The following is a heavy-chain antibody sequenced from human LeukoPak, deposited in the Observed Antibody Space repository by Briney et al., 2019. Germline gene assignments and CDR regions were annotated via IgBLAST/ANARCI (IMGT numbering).Heavy chain of an antibody. V-gene: IGHV4-59*01. D-gene: IGHD3-22*01. J-gene: IGHJ5*02. CDR3: AGSYYYDSSGSSP. CDR1: GVSISSYY. Sequence: PSETLSLTCTVSGVSISSYYWSWVRQPPGKGLEWIGYIYYSGSTNYNPSLKSRVTISVDTSKNQFSLKLSSVTAADTAVYYCAGSYYYDSSGSSPWGPGTLVTVSS. CDR2: IYYSGST.